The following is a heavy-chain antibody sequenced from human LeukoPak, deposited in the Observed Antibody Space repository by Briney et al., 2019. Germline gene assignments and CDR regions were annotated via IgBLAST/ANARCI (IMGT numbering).Heavy chain of an antibody. J-gene: IGHJ4*02. CDR3: ARGPKRIAAAGTPGMAGY. CDR1: GYTFTGYY. Sequence: ASVKVSCKASGYTFTGYYMHWVRQAPGQGLEWMGWINPNSGGTNYAQKFQGRVTMTRDTSISTAYVELSRLRSDDTAVYYCARGPKRIAAAGTPGMAGYWGRGTLVTVSS. V-gene: IGHV1-2*02. D-gene: IGHD6-13*01. CDR2: INPNSGGT.